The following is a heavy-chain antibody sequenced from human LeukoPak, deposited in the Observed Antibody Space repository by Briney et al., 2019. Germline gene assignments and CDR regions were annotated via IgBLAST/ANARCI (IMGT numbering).Heavy chain of an antibody. J-gene: IGHJ4*02. CDR3: ARVAVGATLLFDY. CDR1: GFRFSSNW. V-gene: IGHV3-7*01. CDR2: IRQDGNEI. D-gene: IGHD1-26*01. Sequence: PGGSLRLSCVVSGFRFSSNWMSWVRQAPGKGLEWVANIRQDGNEIYYVDSVKGRFTISRDNAKNSLYLQMDSLRAEDTAVYYCARVAVGATLLFDYWGQGTLVTVSS.